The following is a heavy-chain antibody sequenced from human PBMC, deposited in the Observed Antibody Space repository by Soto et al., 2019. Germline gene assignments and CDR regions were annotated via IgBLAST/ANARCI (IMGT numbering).Heavy chain of an antibody. Sequence: EVQLVESGGGLVQPGGSLRLSCAASGFTFSSYWMHWVRQAPGKGLVWVSRMNSDGSNTSYADSVMGRFTISRDNAKTALYLLMSSLKTEDTAVYYSATDLGTGCWGQGTLVTVSS. CDR3: ATDLGTGC. J-gene: IGHJ4*02. V-gene: IGHV3-74*01. CDR1: GFTFSSYW. D-gene: IGHD7-27*01. CDR2: MNSDGSNT.